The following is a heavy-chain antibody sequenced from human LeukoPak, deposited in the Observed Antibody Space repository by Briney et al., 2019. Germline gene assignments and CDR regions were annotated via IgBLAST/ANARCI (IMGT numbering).Heavy chain of an antibody. CDR2: ISAYNGNT. CDR1: GYTFTSYG. D-gene: IGHD3-22*01. J-gene: IGHJ5*02. V-gene: IGHV1-18*01. CDR3: ARATDYYDSSGYPFDP. Sequence: GASVKVSCKASGYTFTSYGISWVRQAPGQGLEWMGWISAYNGNTNYAQKLQGRVTMTTDTSTSTASVELRSLRSDDTAVYYCARATDYYDSSGYPFDPWGQGTLVTVS.